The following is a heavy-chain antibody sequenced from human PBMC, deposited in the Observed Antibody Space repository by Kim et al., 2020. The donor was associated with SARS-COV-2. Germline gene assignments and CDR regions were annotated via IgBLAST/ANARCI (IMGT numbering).Heavy chain of an antibody. D-gene: IGHD3-10*01. CDR2: IYTDGST. J-gene: IGHJ4*02. V-gene: IGHV3-53*01. Sequence: GGSLRLSCAASGFTVNNNYMSWVRQAPGKGLEWVSVIYTDGSTYYADSAKGRFTVSRDISKNTMYLQMNRLRAEDTAVYYCARDGYYYGSGTFDGWGQETLVTVSS. CDR1: GFTVNNNY. CDR3: ARDGYYYGSGTFDG.